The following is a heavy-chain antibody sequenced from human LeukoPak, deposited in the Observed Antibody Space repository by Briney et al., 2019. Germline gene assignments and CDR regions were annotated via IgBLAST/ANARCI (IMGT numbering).Heavy chain of an antibody. CDR1: GFTFSSYA. CDR2: ISYDGSNK. Sequence: GGSLRLSCAASGFTFSSYAMHWVRQAPGKGLEWVAVISYDGSNKYYADSVKGRFTISRDNSKNTLYLQMNSLRAEDTAVYYCARDFEGDAFDIWGQGQWSPSLQ. V-gene: IGHV3-30*01. J-gene: IGHJ3*02. CDR3: ARDFEGDAFDI.